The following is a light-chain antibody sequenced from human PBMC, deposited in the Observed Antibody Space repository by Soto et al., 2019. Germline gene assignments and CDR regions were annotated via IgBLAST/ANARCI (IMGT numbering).Light chain of an antibody. CDR3: QQYNDWWT. J-gene: IGKJ1*01. CDR1: QSVSTY. V-gene: IGKV3-15*01. CDR2: GAS. Sequence: EIVVTQSPSTLSLSPGERATLSCRASQSVSTYLAWYQQRPGQAPRLLIYGASTRATGIPARFNGSGSGTEFTLTISSLQSEDFAVYYCQQYNDWWTFGQGTKVDIK.